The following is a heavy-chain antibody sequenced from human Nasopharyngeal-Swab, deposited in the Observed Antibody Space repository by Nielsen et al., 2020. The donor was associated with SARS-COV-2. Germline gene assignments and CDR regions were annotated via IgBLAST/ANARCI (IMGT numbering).Heavy chain of an antibody. V-gene: IGHV3-7*01. CDR1: GFTFSSYW. Sequence: GESLKISCAASGFTFSSYWMSWVRQAPGKGLEWVANIKEDGSDKYHVDSVKGRFTISRDNAKNSLYPQMNSLRAEDTAVYYCARTDYGSTFDPWGQGTLVTVSS. D-gene: IGHD4-23*01. CDR2: IKEDGSDK. CDR3: ARTDYGSTFDP. J-gene: IGHJ5*02.